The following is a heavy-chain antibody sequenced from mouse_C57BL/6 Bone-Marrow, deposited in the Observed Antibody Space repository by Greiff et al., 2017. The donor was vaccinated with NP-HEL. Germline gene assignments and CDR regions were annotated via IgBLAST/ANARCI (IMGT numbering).Heavy chain of an antibody. CDR3: ASGTFYDYLYAMDY. D-gene: IGHD2-4*01. CDR2: IDPNSGGT. V-gene: IGHV1-72*01. Sequence: QVQLQQSGAELVKPGASVKLSCKASGYTFTSYWMHWVKQRPGRGLEWIGRIDPNSGGTKYNEKFKSKATLTVDKPSSTAYMQLSSLTSEDSAVYYCASGTFYDYLYAMDYWGQGTSVTVSS. J-gene: IGHJ4*01. CDR1: GYTFTSYW.